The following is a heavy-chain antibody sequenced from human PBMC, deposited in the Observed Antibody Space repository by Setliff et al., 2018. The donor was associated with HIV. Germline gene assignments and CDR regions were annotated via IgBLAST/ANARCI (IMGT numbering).Heavy chain of an antibody. Sequence: ASVKVSCKASGYTFTSYGISWVRQAPGQGLEWMGWISGYNGNTNYAQKLQGRVTMTTDTSTSTAYMEPRSLRSDDTAAYYCARDPFLDYYDDSGYPGGAFDIWGQGTMVTVSS. V-gene: IGHV1-18*01. CDR3: ARDPFLDYYDDSGYPGGAFDI. J-gene: IGHJ3*02. CDR1: GYTFTSYG. CDR2: ISGYNGNT. D-gene: IGHD3-22*01.